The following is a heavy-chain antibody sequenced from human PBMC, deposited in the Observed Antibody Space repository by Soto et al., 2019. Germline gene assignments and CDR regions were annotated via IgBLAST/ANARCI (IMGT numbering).Heavy chain of an antibody. CDR1: GFTFSSYS. V-gene: IGHV3-21*01. Sequence: VGSVILSCAASGFTFSSYSMNLVRQAAGKGLEWVSSISSSSSYIYYADSVKGRFTISRDNAKNSLYLQMNRRRAEDTAVYYCARALHVDTAMVTIYDGMDGWGQRTTVTVSS. CDR3: ARALHVDTAMVTIYDGMDG. CDR2: ISSSSSYI. J-gene: IGHJ6*02. D-gene: IGHD5-18*01.